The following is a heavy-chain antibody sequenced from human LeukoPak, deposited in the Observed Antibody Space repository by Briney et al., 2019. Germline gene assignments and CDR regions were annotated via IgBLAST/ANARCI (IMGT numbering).Heavy chain of an antibody. CDR2: IYYSGST. D-gene: IGHD6-13*01. J-gene: IGHJ4*02. CDR1: GGSISSSSYY. V-gene: IGHV4-39*07. Sequence: SETLSLTCTVSGGSISSSSYYWGWIRQPPGKGLEWIGSIYYSGSTYYNPSLKSRVTISVDKSKNQFFLKLSSVTATDTAVYYCARRVHSSSWSSYFDYWGQETLVTVSS. CDR3: ARRVHSSSWSSYFDY.